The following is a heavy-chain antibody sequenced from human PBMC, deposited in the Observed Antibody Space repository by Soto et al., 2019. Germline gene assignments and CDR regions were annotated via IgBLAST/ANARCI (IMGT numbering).Heavy chain of an antibody. D-gene: IGHD4-17*01. CDR1: GYTFTGYG. Sequence: ASVKVSCKASGYTFTGYGISWVRQAPGQGLECMGWSSVYNGNIQYAQKLQGRVTLTTDTSTSTAYMELRGLRSDDTAVYYCARGTVNPPYYFDSWGQGTLVTVSS. CDR2: SSVYNGNI. CDR3: ARGTVNPPYYFDS. J-gene: IGHJ4*02. V-gene: IGHV1-18*01.